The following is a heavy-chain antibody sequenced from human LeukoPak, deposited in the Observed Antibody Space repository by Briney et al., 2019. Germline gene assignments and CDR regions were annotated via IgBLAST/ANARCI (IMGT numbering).Heavy chain of an antibody. Sequence: ASVKVSCKASGGTFSSYAINWVRQATGQGLEWMGWMNPNSGNTGYAQKFQGRVTMTRNTSISTAYMELSSLRSEDTAVYYCARGDVTGVEYWGQGTLVTVSS. D-gene: IGHD7-27*01. CDR3: ARGDVTGVEY. CDR2: MNPNSGNT. CDR1: GGTFSSYA. J-gene: IGHJ4*02. V-gene: IGHV1-8*02.